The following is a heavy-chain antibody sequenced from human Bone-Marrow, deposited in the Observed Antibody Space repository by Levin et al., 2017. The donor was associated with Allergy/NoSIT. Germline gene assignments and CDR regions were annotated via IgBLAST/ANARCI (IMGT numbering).Heavy chain of an antibody. CDR3: ATSIIEILVIKYWFFDL. J-gene: IGHJ2*01. V-gene: IGHV1-2*02. Sequence: GASVKVSCKASGYTFTGYYIHWVRQAPGQGLEWMGWVNPNSGDTEYEQRFQGRVTMTKDTSINTAYMELTSLRSDDTAVYYCATSIIEILVIKYWFFDLWGRGTLVTVSS. CDR1: GYTFTGYY. D-gene: IGHD2/OR15-2a*01. CDR2: VNPNSGDT.